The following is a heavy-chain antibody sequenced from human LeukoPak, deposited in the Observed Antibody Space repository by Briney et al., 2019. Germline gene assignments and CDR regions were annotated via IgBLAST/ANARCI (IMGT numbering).Heavy chain of an antibody. CDR2: IYHSGST. CDR3: ARVVSDFWSGYYYYYYYGMDV. J-gene: IGHJ6*02. CDR1: GGSISSSNW. D-gene: IGHD3-3*01. Sequence: SETLSLTCAVSGGSISSSNWWSWVRQPPGKGLEWIGEIYHSGSTNCNPSLKSRVTISVDKSKNQFSLKLSSVTAADTAVYYCARVVSDFWSGYYYYYYYGMDVWGQGTTVTVSS. V-gene: IGHV4-4*02.